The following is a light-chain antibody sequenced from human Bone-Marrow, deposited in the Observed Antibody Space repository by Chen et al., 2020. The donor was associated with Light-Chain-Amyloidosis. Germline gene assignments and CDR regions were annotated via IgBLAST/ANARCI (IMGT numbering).Light chain of an antibody. CDR1: SSDVGRYNH. J-gene: IGLJ2*01. CDR3: SSYTSSSTLEV. Sequence: QSALTQPASVSGSPGQSITISCTGTSSDVGRYNHVSWYQQHPGKAPKLMIYDVSNRPSGVSNRFSGSKSGNTASLTISGLQAEDEADYYCSSYTSSSTLEVFGGGTKLTVL. V-gene: IGLV2-14*03. CDR2: DVS.